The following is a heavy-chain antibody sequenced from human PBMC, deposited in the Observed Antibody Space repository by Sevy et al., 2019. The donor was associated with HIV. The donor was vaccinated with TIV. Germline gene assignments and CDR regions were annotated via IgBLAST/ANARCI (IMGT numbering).Heavy chain of an antibody. J-gene: IGHJ6*02. Sequence: GGSLRLSCVVSGISFTTSGMHWVRQAPGKGLEWVAVISYHGRDKFYAESVKGRSTISRDNSKNMLYLQMNSLRGEDTAVYYCAKDFTGYNGMDVWGQGTMVTVSS. CDR1: GISFTTSG. CDR2: ISYHGRDK. D-gene: IGHD3-9*01. V-gene: IGHV3-30*18. CDR3: AKDFTGYNGMDV.